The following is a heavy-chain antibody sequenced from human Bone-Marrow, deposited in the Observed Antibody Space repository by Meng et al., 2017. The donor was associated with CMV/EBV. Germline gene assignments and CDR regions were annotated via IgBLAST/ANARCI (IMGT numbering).Heavy chain of an antibody. CDR3: ATTYYYDDTDYP. CDR2: INQHGSEN. CDR1: GFAFSNYW. V-gene: IGHV3-7*01. J-gene: IGHJ5*02. Sequence: GESLKISCAASGFAFSNYWMTWIRQAPGKGLEWVGNINQHGSENQYADSVRGRFTISRDNARNSVYLQMNTRRAEDTAVYYCATTYYYDDTDYPSGQGTLVTVSS. D-gene: IGHD3-22*01.